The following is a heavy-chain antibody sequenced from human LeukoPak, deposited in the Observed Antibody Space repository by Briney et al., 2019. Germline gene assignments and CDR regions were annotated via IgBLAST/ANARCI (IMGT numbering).Heavy chain of an antibody. CDR1: GLTFSNAW. Sequence: PGGSLRLSCAASGLTFSNAWMTWARQAPGKGLECGVRIKCKTDGGTAEYAAPVKGRFTITRDDSNNTLYLQMNSLKTDDTAVYYCTTEAQTAYYDSSGYYYWGQGTLVTVSS. D-gene: IGHD3-22*01. CDR2: IKCKTDGGTA. V-gene: IGHV3-15*01. J-gene: IGHJ4*02. CDR3: TTEAQTAYYDSSGYYY.